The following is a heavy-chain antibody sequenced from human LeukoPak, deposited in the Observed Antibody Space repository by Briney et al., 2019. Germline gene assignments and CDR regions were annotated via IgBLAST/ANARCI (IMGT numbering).Heavy chain of an antibody. J-gene: IGHJ4*02. CDR3: ARFSSSWGSVSYFDY. Sequence: PGGTLRLSCAASGFTFSSYGMSWVRQAPGKGLEWVSAISGSGGSTYYADSVKGRFTISRDNSKNTLYLQMNSLRAEDTAVYYCARFSSSWGSVSYFDYWGQGTLVTVSS. CDR2: ISGSGGST. V-gene: IGHV3-23*01. D-gene: IGHD6-13*01. CDR1: GFTFSSYG.